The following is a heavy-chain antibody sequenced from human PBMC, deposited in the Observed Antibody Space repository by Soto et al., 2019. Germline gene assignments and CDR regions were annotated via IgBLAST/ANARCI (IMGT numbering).Heavy chain of an antibody. CDR2: ISAYNVNT. CDR3: ARAYYYDSSGYSLY. CDR1: GYTFTSSG. Sequence: QVQLVQSGAEVKKPGASVKVSCKASGYTFTSSGISWLRQAPGQGLAWMGWISAYNVNTNYAQKLQGRVTMTTDTSTSTAYMELRSLISDDTAVYYCARAYYYDSSGYSLYWGQGTLVTVSS. D-gene: IGHD3-22*01. J-gene: IGHJ4*02. V-gene: IGHV1-18*04.